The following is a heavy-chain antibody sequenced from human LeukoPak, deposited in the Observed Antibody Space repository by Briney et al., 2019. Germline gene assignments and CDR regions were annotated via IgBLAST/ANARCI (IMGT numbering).Heavy chain of an antibody. Sequence: ASVKVSCKASGYTFTGYYTHWVRQAPGQGLEWMGRINPNSGGTNYAQKFQGRVTMTRDTSISTAYMELSRLRSDDTAVYYCARDYSNYGFDYWGQGTLVTVSS. J-gene: IGHJ4*02. V-gene: IGHV1-2*06. D-gene: IGHD4-11*01. CDR1: GYTFTGYY. CDR3: ARDYSNYGFDY. CDR2: INPNSGGT.